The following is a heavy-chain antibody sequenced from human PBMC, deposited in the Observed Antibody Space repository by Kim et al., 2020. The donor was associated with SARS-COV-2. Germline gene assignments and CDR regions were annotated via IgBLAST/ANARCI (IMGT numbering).Heavy chain of an antibody. Sequence: GGSLRLSCAASGFTFSDYWMHWVRQAPGKGLVWVSHISSDGSSTNYADSVKGRFTISRDNAKNTLSMQMNSLRAEDTAVYYCTGRVGATTYWGQGTLVTVSS. CDR2: ISSDGSST. CDR3: TGRVGATTY. J-gene: IGHJ4*02. D-gene: IGHD1-26*01. V-gene: IGHV3-74*01. CDR1: GFTFSDYW.